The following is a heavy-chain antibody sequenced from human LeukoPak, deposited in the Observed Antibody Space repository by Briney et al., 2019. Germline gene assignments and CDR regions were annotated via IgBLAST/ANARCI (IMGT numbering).Heavy chain of an antibody. CDR3: ARVTCGGDCRGHYYYYYMDV. CDR1: GFTVRSNY. J-gene: IGHJ6*03. CDR2: INHSGST. V-gene: IGHV4-34*01. Sequence: NPGGSLRLSCAASGFTVRSNYMSWVRQPPGKGLEWIGEINHSGSTHYNPSLKSRVTISVDTSKNQFSLKLSSVTAADTAVYYCARVTCGGDCRGHYYYYYMDVWGKGTTVIISS. D-gene: IGHD2-21*02.